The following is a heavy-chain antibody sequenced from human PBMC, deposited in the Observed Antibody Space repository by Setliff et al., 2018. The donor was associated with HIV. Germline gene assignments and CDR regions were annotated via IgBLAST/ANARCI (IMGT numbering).Heavy chain of an antibody. D-gene: IGHD3-10*01. CDR3: AREMTGGYFDC. V-gene: IGHV1-46*01. CDR1: GYTFSNFY. Sequence: ASVKVSCKASGYTFSNFYIHWVRQAPGQGLEWVGGFHPGSGATFFAQKFQGRLTLSSDTSTSTAHMELSSLRSEETALYYCAREMTGGYFDCWGQGTLVTVSS. CDR2: FHPGSGAT. J-gene: IGHJ4*02.